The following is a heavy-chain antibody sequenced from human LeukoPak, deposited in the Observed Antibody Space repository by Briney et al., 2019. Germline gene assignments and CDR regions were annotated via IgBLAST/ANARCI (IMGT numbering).Heavy chain of an antibody. J-gene: IGHJ5*02. CDR1: GFTFSIYA. D-gene: IGHD1-14*01. CDR2: SSGGGGST. CDR3: AKAAGADNWFDP. Sequence: GGSLRLSCAASGFTFSIYAMRWVRQAPGKGLEWVSGSSGGGGSTYYAVSVKGRFTVSRDNSKNTLYLQMNSLRAEDTAVYYCAKAAGADNWFDPWGQGTLVTVSS. V-gene: IGHV3-23*01.